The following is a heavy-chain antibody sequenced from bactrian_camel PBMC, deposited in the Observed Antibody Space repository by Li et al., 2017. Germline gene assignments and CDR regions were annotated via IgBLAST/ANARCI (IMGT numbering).Heavy chain of an antibody. CDR1: GFTFSSYA. CDR2: INSAGGRT. D-gene: IGHD1*01. J-gene: IGHJ4*01. V-gene: IGHV3S31*01. Sequence: QLVESGGGLVQPGGSLRLSCAASGFTFSSYAMSWVRQAPGKGLEWVSAINSAGGRTYYADSVKGRFTISKDNAKAPLYLQMNSLEPEDTAMYYCAADFFFSSIRLDQYCHGDAYSYWAKGPRSPSP.